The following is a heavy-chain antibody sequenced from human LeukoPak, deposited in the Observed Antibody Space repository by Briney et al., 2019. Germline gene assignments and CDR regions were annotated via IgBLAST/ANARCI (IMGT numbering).Heavy chain of an antibody. V-gene: IGHV4-34*01. Sequence: SETLSLTCAVYGGSFSGYYWSWIRQPPGKGLEWIGEINHSGSTNYNPSLKSRVTISVDTSKNQFSLKLSSVTAADTAVYYCASLKAVAFDYWGQGTLVTVSS. CDR1: GGSFSGYY. D-gene: IGHD6-19*01. CDR3: ASLKAVAFDY. CDR2: INHSGST. J-gene: IGHJ4*02.